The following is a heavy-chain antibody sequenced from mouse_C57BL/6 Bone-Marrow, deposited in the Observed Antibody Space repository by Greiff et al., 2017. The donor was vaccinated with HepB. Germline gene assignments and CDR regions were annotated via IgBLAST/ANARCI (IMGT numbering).Heavy chain of an antibody. Sequence: QVQLQQPGAELVRPGSSVKLSCKASGYTFTSYWMHWVKQRPIQGLEWIGNIDPSDSETHYNQKFKDKATLTVDKSSSTAYMQLSSLTSEDSAVYYCARAYYYGSSYRFAYWGQGTLVTVSA. D-gene: IGHD1-1*01. CDR2: IDPSDSET. J-gene: IGHJ3*01. CDR1: GYTFTSYW. V-gene: IGHV1-52*01. CDR3: ARAYYYGSSYRFAY.